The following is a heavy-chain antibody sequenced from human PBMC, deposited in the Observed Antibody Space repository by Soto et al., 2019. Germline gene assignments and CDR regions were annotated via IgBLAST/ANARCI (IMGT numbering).Heavy chain of an antibody. CDR3: ARQHLLWFGEEADYSNWFDP. CDR2: IYYSGST. V-gene: IGHV4-59*08. J-gene: IGHJ5*02. CDR1: GGSISSYY. Sequence: SETLSLTCTVSGGSISSYYWSWIRQPPGKGLEWIGYIYYSGSTNYNPSLKSRVTISVDTSKNQFSPKLSSVTAADTAVYYCARQHLLWFGEEADYSNWFDPWGQGTLVTVSS. D-gene: IGHD3-10*01.